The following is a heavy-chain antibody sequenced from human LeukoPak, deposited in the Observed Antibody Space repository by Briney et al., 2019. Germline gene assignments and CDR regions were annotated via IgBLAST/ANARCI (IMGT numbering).Heavy chain of an antibody. CDR3: RCHASSWFLDY. D-gene: IGHD6-13*01. V-gene: IGHV3-74*01. CDR2: INGDGSDT. J-gene: IGHJ4*02. CDR1: GFTFSSYW. Sequence: PGGSLRLSCAASGFTFSSYWMHWVRQAPGKGLVWVSRINGDGSDTNYADSVKGRFTISGDNAKNTVYLQMNSLRVEDTAVYYCRCHASSWFLDYWGQGTLVTVSS.